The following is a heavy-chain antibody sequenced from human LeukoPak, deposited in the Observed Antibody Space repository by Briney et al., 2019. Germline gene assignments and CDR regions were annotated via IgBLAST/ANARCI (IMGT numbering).Heavy chain of an antibody. J-gene: IGHJ6*03. V-gene: IGHV3-23*01. D-gene: IGHD2-2*01. Sequence: GGSLRLSCAASGFTFSSYAMSWVRQAPGKGLEWVSAISGSGGSTYYADSVKGRFTISRDNSKNTLYLQMNSLRAEDTAVYYCAKKYCSSTSCPSTMRYYYMDVWGKGTTVTVSS. CDR1: GFTFSSYA. CDR2: ISGSGGST. CDR3: AKKYCSSTSCPSTMRYYYMDV.